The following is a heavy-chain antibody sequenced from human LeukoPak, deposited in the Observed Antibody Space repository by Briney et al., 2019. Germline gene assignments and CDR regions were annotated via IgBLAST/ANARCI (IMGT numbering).Heavy chain of an antibody. V-gene: IGHV3-33*01. CDR3: ATSLGPLTEY. J-gene: IGHJ4*02. CDR2: IWYDGSNR. D-gene: IGHD7-27*01. CDR1: GFTFSSYA. Sequence: PGGSLRLSCAASGFTFSSYAMHWVRQAPGKGLEWVAVIWYDGSNRYYADSVKGRFTISRDNSKNTLYVQINSLRAEDTAVYYCATSLGPLTEYWGQGTLVTVSS.